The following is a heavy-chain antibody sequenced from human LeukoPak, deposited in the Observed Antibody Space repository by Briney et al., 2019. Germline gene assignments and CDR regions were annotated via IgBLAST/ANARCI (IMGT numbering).Heavy chain of an antibody. CDR2: INAGNGNT. CDR1: GYTFTSYA. D-gene: IGHD6-19*01. Sequence: GASVKVSCKASGYTFTSYAMHWVRQAPGQRLEWMGWINAGNGNTKYSQKFQGRVTITRDTSASTAYMELSSLRSEDTAVYYCARILLSGRYYFDYWGQGTLVTVSS. J-gene: IGHJ4*02. V-gene: IGHV1-3*01. CDR3: ARILLSGRYYFDY.